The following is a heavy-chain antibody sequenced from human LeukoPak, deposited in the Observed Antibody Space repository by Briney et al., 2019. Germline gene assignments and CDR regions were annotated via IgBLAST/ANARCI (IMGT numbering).Heavy chain of an antibody. J-gene: IGHJ6*03. V-gene: IGHV3-23*01. CDR1: GFTFSSYA. CDR3: AKPLGHWYSSSSLINYYYYYMDV. D-gene: IGHD6-6*01. CDR2: ISGSGGST. Sequence: GGSLRLSCAASGFTFSSYAMSWVREAPGKGLEWVSGISGSGGSTYYADSVKGRFTISRDNSNNTLYLQLNSLRADDTAVYSCAKPLGHWYSSSSLINYYYYYMDVWGKGITVTVSS.